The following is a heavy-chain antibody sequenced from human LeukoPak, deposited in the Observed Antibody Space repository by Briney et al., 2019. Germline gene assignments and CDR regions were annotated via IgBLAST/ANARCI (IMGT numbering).Heavy chain of an antibody. CDR1: GGSISSYY. V-gene: IGHV4-59*12. J-gene: IGHJ3*02. CDR2: IYYSGST. CDR3: ARDRSGGSYWSEAFDI. Sequence: PSETLSLTCTVSGGSISSYYWIWIRQPPGKGLEWVGHIYYSGSTYYNPSLKSRVTISIDTSKNQFSLRLSSVTAADTAVYYCARDRSGGSYWSEAFDIWGQGTMVTVSS. D-gene: IGHD1-26*01.